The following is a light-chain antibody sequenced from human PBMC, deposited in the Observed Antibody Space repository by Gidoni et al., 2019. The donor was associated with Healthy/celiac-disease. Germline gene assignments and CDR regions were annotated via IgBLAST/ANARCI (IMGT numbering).Light chain of an antibody. CDR1: QDIRNY. J-gene: IGKJ4*01. V-gene: IGKV1-33*01. CDR2: AAS. CDR3: QQYDNPALT. Sequence: DIQMTQSPSSLSASVGDRVTITCQASQDIRNYLNWYQQKPGKAPKLLIYAASNLETGVPSRFSGSGSGTDFTCTISSLQPEDIATYYCQQYDNPALTFGGGTKVEIK.